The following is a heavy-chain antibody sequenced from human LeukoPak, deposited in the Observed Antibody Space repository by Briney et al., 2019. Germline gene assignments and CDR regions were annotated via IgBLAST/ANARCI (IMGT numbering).Heavy chain of an antibody. D-gene: IGHD3-22*01. CDR3: ARVTSATYYYDGFDY. CDR1: GFTFSSYA. CDR2: ISYDGSNK. V-gene: IGHV3-30*04. Sequence: GRSLRLSCAASGFTFSSYAMHWVRQAPGKGLEWVAVISYDGSNKYYTDSVKGRFTISRDNSKNTLYLQMNSLRAEDTAVYYCARVTSATYYYDGFDYWGQGTLVTVSS. J-gene: IGHJ4*02.